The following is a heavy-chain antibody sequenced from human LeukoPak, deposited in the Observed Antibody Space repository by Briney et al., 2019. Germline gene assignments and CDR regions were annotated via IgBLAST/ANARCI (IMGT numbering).Heavy chain of an antibody. V-gene: IGHV3-21*01. CDR1: GFTFSSYS. D-gene: IGHD3-10*01. Sequence: KSGGSLRLSCAASGFTFSSYSMNWVRQAPGKGLEWVSSISSSSSYIYYADSVKGRFTISRDNAKNSLYLQMNSLRAEDTAVYYCARGRDLWFGDPYYMDVWGKGTTVTISS. CDR3: ARGRDLWFGDPYYMDV. J-gene: IGHJ6*03. CDR2: ISSSSSYI.